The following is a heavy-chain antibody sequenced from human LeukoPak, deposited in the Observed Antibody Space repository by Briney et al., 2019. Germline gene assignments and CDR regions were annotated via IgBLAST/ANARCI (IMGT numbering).Heavy chain of an antibody. CDR1: GYTFFYYG. D-gene: IGHD3-22*01. V-gene: IGHV1-18*01. Sequence: ASVKVSCKASGYTFFYYGLSWVRQAPGQGLEWMGWISAYNGNTNYAQKLQGRVTMTTDTSTSTAYMELRSLRSDDTAVYYCARSYDSSDRLDYWGQGTLVTVSS. J-gene: IGHJ4*02. CDR2: ISAYNGNT. CDR3: ARSYDSSDRLDY.